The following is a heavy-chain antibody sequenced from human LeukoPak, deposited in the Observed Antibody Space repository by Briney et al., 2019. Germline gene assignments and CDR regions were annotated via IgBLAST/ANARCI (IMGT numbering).Heavy chain of an antibody. CDR1: GFTVSSNY. CDR3: ALTTVTRVDAFDI. J-gene: IGHJ3*02. CDR2: IYSGGST. Sequence: PGGSLRLSCAASGFTVSSNYMSWVRQAPGKGLEWVSVIYSGGSTYYADSVKGRFTISRDNSKNTLYLQMNSLRAEDTAVYYCALTTVTRVDAFDIWGQGTMVTVSS. D-gene: IGHD4-17*01. V-gene: IGHV3-53*01.